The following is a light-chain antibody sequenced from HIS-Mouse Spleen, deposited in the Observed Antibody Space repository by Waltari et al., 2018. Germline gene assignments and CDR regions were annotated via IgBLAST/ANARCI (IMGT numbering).Light chain of an antibody. V-gene: IGLV2-8*01. CDR2: EVS. CDR1: SSDVGGYTY. CDR3: SSYAGSNNVV. Sequence: QSALTQPPSASGSPGQSVTISCTGTSSDVGGYTYLPWYHQHPGKAPKLMIYEVSKRPSGVPDRFSGSKSGNTASLTVSGLQAEDEADYYCSSYAGSNNVVFGGGTKLTVL. J-gene: IGLJ2*01.